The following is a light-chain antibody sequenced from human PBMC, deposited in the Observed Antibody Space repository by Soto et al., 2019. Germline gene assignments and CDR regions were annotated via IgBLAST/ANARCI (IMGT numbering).Light chain of an antibody. J-gene: IGLJ1*01. CDR3: TSYTSTFTYV. CDR2: EVS. CDR1: RSDVGGYEY. V-gene: IGLV2-14*01. Sequence: QSVLTQPASVPGSPGQPITISCTGTRSDVGGYEYVSWYQQHPGKAPKLMIYEVSRRPSGVSNRFSGSKSGSTASMTISGLQAGDEADYYCTSYTSTFTYVFGTGTKVTV.